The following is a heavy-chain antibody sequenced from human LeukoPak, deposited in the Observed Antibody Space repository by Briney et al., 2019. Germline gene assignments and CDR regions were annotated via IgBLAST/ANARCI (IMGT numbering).Heavy chain of an antibody. CDR1: GYTLTAYY. CDR2: LNPNSGDT. J-gene: IGHJ4*02. D-gene: IGHD2-2*01. Sequence: ASVKVSCKASGYTLTAYYVHWVRQAPGQGLEWLGWLNPNSGDTKYAQKFQGRVTMTRDTSISTAYMELRSLRSDDTAVYFCATSPAAKVDYWGQGTLVTVSS. CDR3: ATSPAAKVDY. V-gene: IGHV1-2*02.